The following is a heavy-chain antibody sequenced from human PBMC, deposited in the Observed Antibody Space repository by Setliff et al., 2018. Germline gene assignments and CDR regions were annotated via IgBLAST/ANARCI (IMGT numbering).Heavy chain of an antibody. Sequence: SETLSLTCAVSGYSISSGYYWGWIRQPPGKGLEWIGSIYHSGSTYYNPSLKSRVTISVDTSKNQFSLKLSSVTAAGTAVYYCAGGSLHRLDYWGQGTLVTVSS. D-gene: IGHD3-10*01. CDR1: GYSISSGYY. CDR3: AGGSLHRLDY. J-gene: IGHJ4*02. V-gene: IGHV4-38-2*01. CDR2: IYHSGST.